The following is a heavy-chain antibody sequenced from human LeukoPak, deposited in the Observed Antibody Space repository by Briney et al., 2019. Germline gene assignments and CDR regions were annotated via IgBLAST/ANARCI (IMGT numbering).Heavy chain of an antibody. Sequence: PSETLSLTCAVYGGSFSGYYWSWIRQPPGKGLEWIGEINHSGSTNYNPSLKSRVTISVDTSKNQFSLKLSSVTAADTAVYYCARDRQDVRGVIGYYYMDVWGKGTTVTVSS. CDR1: GGSFSGYY. CDR2: INHSGST. D-gene: IGHD3-10*02. V-gene: IGHV4-34*01. CDR3: ARDRQDVRGVIGYYYMDV. J-gene: IGHJ6*03.